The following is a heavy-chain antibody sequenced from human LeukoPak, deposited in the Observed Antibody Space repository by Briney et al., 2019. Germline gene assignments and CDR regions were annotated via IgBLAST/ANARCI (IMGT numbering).Heavy chain of an antibody. Sequence: SETLSLTCAVYGGTWSGLYWSWMRQPPGKGLEWIGEINHSESTNYNPSLKSRVTISVDTSKNQFSLKLTSVTAADTSVYYCARGLRGVVPGPLGLGMWYYYFYMYVGGKGTSVTVSS. J-gene: IGHJ6*03. CDR2: INHSEST. CDR3: ARGLRGVVPGPLGLGMWYYYFYMYV. D-gene: IGHD2-2*01. CDR1: GGTWSGLY. V-gene: IGHV4-34*01.